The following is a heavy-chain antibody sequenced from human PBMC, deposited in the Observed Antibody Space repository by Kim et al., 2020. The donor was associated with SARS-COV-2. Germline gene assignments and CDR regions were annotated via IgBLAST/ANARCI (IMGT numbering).Heavy chain of an antibody. Sequence: GGSLRLSCAASGFTFSNAWMSWVRQAPGKGLEWVGRIKSKTDGGTTDYAAPVKGRFTISRDDSKNTLYLQMNSLKTEDTAVYYCTTDPKLRERWYFDLWGRGTLVTVSS. V-gene: IGHV3-15*01. CDR1: GFTFSNAW. D-gene: IGHD5-12*01. CDR3: TTDPKLRERWYFDL. CDR2: IKSKTDGGTT. J-gene: IGHJ2*01.